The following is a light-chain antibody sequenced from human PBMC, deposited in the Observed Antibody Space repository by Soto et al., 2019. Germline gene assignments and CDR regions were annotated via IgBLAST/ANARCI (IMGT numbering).Light chain of an antibody. J-gene: IGKJ1*01. CDR1: QSVRNN. Sequence: EIVMTQSPVTLSVSPGERATLYCRATQSVRNNLAWYQQKPGQAPRLLIYGASTRATGIPARFSGSGSGTEFTLTIGSLQSEDFAVYYCQQYNNWLTWTFGQGTKVDIK. CDR3: QQYNNWLTWT. V-gene: IGKV3-15*01. CDR2: GAS.